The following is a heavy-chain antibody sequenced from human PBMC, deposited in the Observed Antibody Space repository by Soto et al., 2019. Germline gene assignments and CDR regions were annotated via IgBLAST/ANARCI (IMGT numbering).Heavy chain of an antibody. V-gene: IGHV4-59*01. CDR2: IYYSGST. CDR3: ARRYGGAFDI. CDR1: GGSISSYY. Sequence: QVQLQESCPGLVKPSETLSLTCTVSGGSISSYYWSWIRQPPGKGLEWIGYIYYSGSTNYNPSLKCRVTVSVDMSKNQFSLKLSSVTAADTAVYYCARRYGGAFDIWGQGTMVTVSS. D-gene: IGHD4-17*01. J-gene: IGHJ3*02.